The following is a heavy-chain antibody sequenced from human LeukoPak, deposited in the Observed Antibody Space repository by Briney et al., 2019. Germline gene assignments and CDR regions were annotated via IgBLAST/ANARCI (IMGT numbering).Heavy chain of an antibody. D-gene: IGHD3-10*01. V-gene: IGHV1-2*04. CDR2: INPNSGGT. J-gene: IGHJ3*02. CDR3: ARADTHLVRGWFGEFTDAFDI. Sequence: ASVKVSCKASGYTFTGYYMHWVRQAPGQGLEWMGWINPNSGGTNYAQKFQGWVTMTRDTSISTAYMELSRLRSDDTAVYYCARADTHLVRGWFGEFTDAFDIWGQGTMVTVSS. CDR1: GYTFTGYY.